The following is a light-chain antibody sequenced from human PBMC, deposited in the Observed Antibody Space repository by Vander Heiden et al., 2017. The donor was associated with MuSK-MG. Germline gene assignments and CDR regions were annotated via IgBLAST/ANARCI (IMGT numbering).Light chain of an antibody. CDR2: NDT. Sequence: SYELTQPPSVSVSPGQTARINCSGAALPKQYAHWYQQKSGQAPVLVIYNDTERPSGIPERFSGSSSGTTVTLTVSGVQAEDEADYYCQSADANDPFGVFGGGTKLTVL. CDR3: QSADANDPFGV. J-gene: IGLJ2*01. CDR1: ALPKQY. V-gene: IGLV3-25*03.